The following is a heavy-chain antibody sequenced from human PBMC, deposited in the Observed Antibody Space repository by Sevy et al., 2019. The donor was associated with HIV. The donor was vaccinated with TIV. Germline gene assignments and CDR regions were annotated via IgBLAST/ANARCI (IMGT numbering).Heavy chain of an antibody. D-gene: IGHD2-15*01. Sequence: GASVKVSCKASGYTFSGYYIQWVRQAPGQGLEYMGWIRPNSGDTHYAQKFQGRVTMTKNTSISTAYLELSRLKSDDTAVYYCARTYCSGGTCYSHNWFDPWGQGTLVTVSS. J-gene: IGHJ5*02. V-gene: IGHV1-2*02. CDR3: ARTYCSGGTCYSHNWFDP. CDR1: GYTFSGYY. CDR2: IRPNSGDT.